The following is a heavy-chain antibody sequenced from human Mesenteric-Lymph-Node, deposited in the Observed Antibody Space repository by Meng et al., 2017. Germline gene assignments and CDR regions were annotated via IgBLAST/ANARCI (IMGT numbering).Heavy chain of an antibody. D-gene: IGHD1-26*01. CDR1: GDSVSSKSAA. Sequence: QVHLQQAGPGLVKLSQTLSLTCAISGDSVSSKSAAWSWIRQSPSRGLELLGRTYYSSKCYNDYAVSVKSRLSINPDTSKNQFSLRLNSVTPEDTAVYYCASTENHFWGQGTLVTVSS. CDR2: TYYSSKCYN. CDR3: ASTENHF. V-gene: IGHV6-1*01. J-gene: IGHJ4*02.